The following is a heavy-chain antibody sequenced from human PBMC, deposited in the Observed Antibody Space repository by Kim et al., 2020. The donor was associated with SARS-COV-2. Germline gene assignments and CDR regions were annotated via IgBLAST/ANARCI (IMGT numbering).Heavy chain of an antibody. J-gene: IGHJ4*02. Sequence: ASVKVSCKASGYTFTSYAMHWVRQAPGQRLEWMGWINAGNGNTKYSQKFQGRVTITRDTSASTAYMELSSLRSEDTAVYYCARDGVASMYYFDYWGQGTLVTVSS. CDR1: GYTFTSYA. CDR2: INAGNGNT. V-gene: IGHV1-3*01. D-gene: IGHD5-12*01. CDR3: ARDGVASMYYFDY.